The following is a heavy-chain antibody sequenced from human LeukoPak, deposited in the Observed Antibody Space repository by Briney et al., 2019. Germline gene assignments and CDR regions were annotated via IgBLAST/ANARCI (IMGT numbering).Heavy chain of an antibody. CDR3: AKEGIKSYYMDV. J-gene: IGHJ6*03. V-gene: IGHV3-21*04. D-gene: IGHD1-14*01. Sequence: GGSLRLSCAASGFTFSSYSMNWVRQAPGKGLEWVSSISSSSSYIYYADSVKGRFTISRDNSKNSLYLQMNSLRTEDTALYYCAKEGIKSYYMDVWGKGTTVTVSS. CDR2: ISSSSSYI. CDR1: GFTFSSYS.